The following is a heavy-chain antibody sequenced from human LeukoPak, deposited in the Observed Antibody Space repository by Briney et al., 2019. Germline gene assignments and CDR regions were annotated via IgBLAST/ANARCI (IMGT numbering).Heavy chain of an antibody. Sequence: ASVKVSCKASGHTFTGYXXXXXXQAPGQGLEXXGWINPNSGGTNHAQKFQGRVSMTRDXSISTAYMELSRLRSDDTAVYYCAQSSGWDSLKYWGQGTLVTVSS. D-gene: IGHD6-19*01. J-gene: IGHJ4*02. CDR2: INPNSGGT. CDR3: AQSSGWDSLKY. CDR1: GHTFTGYX. V-gene: IGHV1-2*02.